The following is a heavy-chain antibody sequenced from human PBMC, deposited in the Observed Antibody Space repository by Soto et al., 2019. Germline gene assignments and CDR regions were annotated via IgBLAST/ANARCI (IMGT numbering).Heavy chain of an antibody. D-gene: IGHD3-16*01. V-gene: IGHV3-21*01. J-gene: IGHJ4*02. CDR1: GFTFSTYT. CDR2: ISGSSSYI. Sequence: PGGSLRLSCAASGFTFSTYTVNWVRQAPGKGLEWVSSISGSSSYIYYADSVKGRFTISRDNAKNSLYLQMNSLRVEDTAVYYCARDRGGGTTLDFDYWGQGTPVTV. CDR3: ARDRGGGTTLDFDY.